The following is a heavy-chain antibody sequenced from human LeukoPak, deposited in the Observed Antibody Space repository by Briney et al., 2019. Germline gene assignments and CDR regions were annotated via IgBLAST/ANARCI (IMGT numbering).Heavy chain of an antibody. CDR1: GYTFYTSS. CDR2: ISPNNGNT. Sequence: ASVRVSCTAFGYTFYTSSISWVREAPGHRLEWRGWISPNNGNTHYAQGVQGRVTMTTDTSRSTAYMELRSLRSDDTAVYYCTRVRNSNNWGGGFDVWGQGTMVTGSS. J-gene: IGHJ3*01. CDR3: TRVRNSNNWGGGFDV. D-gene: IGHD1-1*01. V-gene: IGHV1-18*01.